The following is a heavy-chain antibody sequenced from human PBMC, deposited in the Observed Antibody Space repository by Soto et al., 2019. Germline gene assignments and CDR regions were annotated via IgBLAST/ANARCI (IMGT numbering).Heavy chain of an antibody. CDR3: ARDVIAAAGTAG. CDR1: GGAFSSYA. Sequence: SVKVSCKASGGAFSSYAISWVRQAPGQGLEWMGGIIPIFGTANYAQKFQGRVTITADESTSTAYMELSSLRSEDTAVYYCARDVIAAAGTAGWGQGTLVTVSS. CDR2: IIPIFGTA. D-gene: IGHD6-13*01. J-gene: IGHJ4*02. V-gene: IGHV1-69*13.